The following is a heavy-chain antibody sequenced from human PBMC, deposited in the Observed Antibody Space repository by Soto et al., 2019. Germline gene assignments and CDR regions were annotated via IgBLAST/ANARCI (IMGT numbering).Heavy chain of an antibody. J-gene: IGHJ3*02. Sequence: QVQLVESGGGVVQPGRSLRLSCAASGFTFSLFAMHWVRQVPGKGLEWVAAVSKDGSNTYYADSVKGRFTISRDNPKNTVCMQMNNLRPEDTAVYQCVRDVWWEVGLDAFDIWGQGTTVTVSS. CDR3: VRDVWWEVGLDAFDI. CDR1: GFTFSLFA. D-gene: IGHD1-26*01. V-gene: IGHV3-30-3*01. CDR2: VSKDGSNT.